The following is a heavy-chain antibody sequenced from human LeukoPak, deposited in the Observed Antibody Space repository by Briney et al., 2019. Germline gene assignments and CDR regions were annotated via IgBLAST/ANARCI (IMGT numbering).Heavy chain of an antibody. CDR3: ASTQEMYYYYYMDV. Sequence: PSETLSLTCTVSGGSISSSSYYWGWIRQPPGKGLEWIGGIYYSGSTYYNPSLKSRVTISVDTSKNQFSLKLSSVTAADTAVYYCASTQEMYYYYYMDVWGKGTTVTVSS. CDR2: IYYSGST. J-gene: IGHJ6*03. D-gene: IGHD5-24*01. CDR1: GGSISSSSYY. V-gene: IGHV4-39*01.